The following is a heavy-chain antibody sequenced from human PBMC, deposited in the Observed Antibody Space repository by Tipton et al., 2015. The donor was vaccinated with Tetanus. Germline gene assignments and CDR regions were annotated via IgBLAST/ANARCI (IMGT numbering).Heavy chain of an antibody. CDR2: ISTYNGNT. J-gene: IGHJ4*02. CDR1: GYTFTSYG. V-gene: IGHV1-18*01. D-gene: IGHD6-19*01. CDR3: AGVVSGIAVAHFES. Sequence: QLVQSGAEVKKPGASVKVSCKASGYTFTSYGISWVRQAPGQGLEWMGWISTYNGNTKYAQKLQGSVTMTTDTSTSTAYMVLRRLRSGGTAVFYWAGVVSGIAVAHFESWGQGTLVAVSS.